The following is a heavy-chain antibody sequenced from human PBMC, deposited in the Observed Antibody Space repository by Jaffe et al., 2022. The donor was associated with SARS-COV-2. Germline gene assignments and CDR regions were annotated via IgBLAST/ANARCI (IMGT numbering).Heavy chain of an antibody. J-gene: IGHJ3*02. CDR3: ARSLPYYDSTKGAFDI. V-gene: IGHV1-3*01. D-gene: IGHD3-22*01. CDR2: INAGNGNT. CDR1: GYTFTSYA. Sequence: QVQLVQSGAEVKKPGASVKVSCKASGYTFTSYAMHWVRQAPGQRLEWMGWINAGNGNTKYSQKFQGRVTITRDTSASTAYMELSSLRSEDTAVYYCARSLPYYDSTKGAFDIWGQGTMVTVSS.